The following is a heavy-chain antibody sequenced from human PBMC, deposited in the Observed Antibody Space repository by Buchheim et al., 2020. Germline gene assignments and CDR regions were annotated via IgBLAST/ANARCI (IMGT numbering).Heavy chain of an antibody. D-gene: IGHD2-2*01. CDR2: IYHSGST. CDR3: ASYVVVPAAGWFDP. J-gene: IGHJ5*02. V-gene: IGHV4-30-2*01. CDR1: GGSISSGGYS. Sequence: QLQLQESGSGLVKPSQTLSLTCAVSGGSISSGGYSWSWIRQPPGKGLEWIGYIYHSGSTYYNPSLKSRVTISLDSSKNHFSLELSSVTAADTAVYYCASYVVVPAAGWFDPWGQGTL.